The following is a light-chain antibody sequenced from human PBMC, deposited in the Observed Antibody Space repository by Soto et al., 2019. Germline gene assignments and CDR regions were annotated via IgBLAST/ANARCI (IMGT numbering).Light chain of an antibody. J-gene: IGKJ1*01. CDR1: QTMSSW. V-gene: IGKV1-5*03. Sequence: DIQMTQSPSTLSASIGDTITVACRASQTMSSWLAWYKQKPGKAPKLLIYKASTLKSGVPSRFSGSASGTDFPLTISRLQPDDSATYYCQQYNTYWTFGQGTKVDIK. CDR2: KAS. CDR3: QQYNTYWT.